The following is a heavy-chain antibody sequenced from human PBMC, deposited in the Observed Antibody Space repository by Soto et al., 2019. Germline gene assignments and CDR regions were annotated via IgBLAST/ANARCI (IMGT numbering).Heavy chain of an antibody. CDR1: GFTFSSYG. V-gene: IGHV3-30*18. D-gene: IGHD1-26*01. CDR2: ISYDGSNK. Sequence: GGSLRLSCAASGFTFSSYGMHWVRQAPGKGLEWVAVISYDGSNKYYADSVKGRFTISRDNSKNTLYLQMNSLRAEDTAVYYCAKDTVVGATTWWYFDLWGRGTLVTVSS. J-gene: IGHJ2*01. CDR3: AKDTVVGATTWWYFDL.